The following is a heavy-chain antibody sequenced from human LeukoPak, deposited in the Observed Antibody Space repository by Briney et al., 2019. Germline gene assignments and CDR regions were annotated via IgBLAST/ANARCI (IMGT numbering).Heavy chain of an antibody. Sequence: SETLSLTCTVSGDSISYYHWSWIRQPPGKGLEWIGYVFYTGSTTYNPSLESRATISIGSSRNHFSLKLTSVTAADTAIYSCARHFYSGMGIDVWGQGILVTVSS. V-gene: IGHV4-59*08. D-gene: IGHD4-11*01. CDR2: VFYTGST. CDR1: GDSISYYH. J-gene: IGHJ4*02. CDR3: ARHFYSGMGIDV.